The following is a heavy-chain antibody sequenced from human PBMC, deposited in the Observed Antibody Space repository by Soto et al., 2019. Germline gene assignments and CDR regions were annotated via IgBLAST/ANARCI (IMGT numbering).Heavy chain of an antibody. CDR2: INPSGGST. V-gene: IGHV1-46*01. J-gene: IGHJ6*02. CDR1: GYTFTSYY. CDR3: ARENITMVRGAAYYYYGMDV. D-gene: IGHD3-10*01. Sequence: ASVKVFCKASGYTFTSYYMHWVRQAPGQGLEWMGIINPSGGSTSYAQKFQGRVTMTRDTSTSTLYMELSSLRSEDTAVYYCARENITMVRGAAYYYYGMDVWGQGTTVTVSS.